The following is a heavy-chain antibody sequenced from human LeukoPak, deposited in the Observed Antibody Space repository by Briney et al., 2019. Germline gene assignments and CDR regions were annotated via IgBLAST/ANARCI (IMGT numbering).Heavy chain of an antibody. CDR3: AKSSVSSWNTVDY. J-gene: IGHJ4*02. V-gene: IGHV3-30*18. D-gene: IGHD6-13*01. CDR2: TLYDGSNK. CDR1: GFTFSGHA. Sequence: PGGSLRLSCVASGFTFSGHAMHWVRQAPGKGLEWVALTLYDGSNKKYADSVRGRFTISRDNSKNTLFLQMNSLRAEDTAVYYCAKSSVSSWNTVDYWGQGTLVTVSS.